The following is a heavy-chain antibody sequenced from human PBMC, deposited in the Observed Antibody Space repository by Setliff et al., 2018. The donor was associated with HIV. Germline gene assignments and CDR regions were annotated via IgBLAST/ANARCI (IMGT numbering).Heavy chain of an antibody. CDR3: ARRLAIGHWYFDI. J-gene: IGHJ2*01. CDR1: GGPMRSSSYY. V-gene: IGHV4-39*01. CDR2: IYYTGSA. Sequence: SETLSLTCSVSGGPMRSSSYYWGWIRRPPGKGLEWIGSIYYTGSAYSNPSLKSRLTISEDASKSQFSLTLRSVTAADTAVYYCARRLAIGHWYFDIWGRGTLVTVSS.